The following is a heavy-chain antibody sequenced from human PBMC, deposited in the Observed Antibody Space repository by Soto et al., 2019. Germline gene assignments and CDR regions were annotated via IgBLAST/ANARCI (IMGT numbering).Heavy chain of an antibody. J-gene: IGHJ4*02. CDR3: AKDGDYEYFDY. D-gene: IGHD3-22*01. Sequence: WRSLRLSCAASGFSFSSYTMNWVRQAPGKGLEWVSTINNNSGRKYYADSVKGRFTISRDNSKNTLFLQMNSLKAEDTDVYFCAKDGDYEYFDYWGQGTQVTVSS. V-gene: IGHV3-23*01. CDR2: INNNSGRK. CDR1: GFSFSSYT.